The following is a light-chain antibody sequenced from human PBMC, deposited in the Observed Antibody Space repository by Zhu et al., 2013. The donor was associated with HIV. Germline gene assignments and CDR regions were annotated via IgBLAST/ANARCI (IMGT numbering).Light chain of an antibody. CDR3: LSYDSSLSGSRV. Sequence: QSVLTQPPSVSGAPGQRVIISCTGSSSNIGADYDIHWYQQVPGTAPKLLIYGNKNRPSGVPDRFSGSKSGTSASLAITGLQAEDEGDYYCLSYDSSLSGSRVFGGGTKLTVL. J-gene: IGLJ3*02. CDR1: SSNIGADYD. CDR2: GNK. V-gene: IGLV1-40*01.